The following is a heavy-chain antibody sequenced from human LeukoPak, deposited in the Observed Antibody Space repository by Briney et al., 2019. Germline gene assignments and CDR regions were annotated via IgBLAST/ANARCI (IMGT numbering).Heavy chain of an antibody. J-gene: IGHJ4*02. Sequence: GGSLRLSCAASGFTFSSYTMNWVRQAPGKGLEWVSSISSSSSYVYYADSVKGRFTISRDDAKNSLYLQMNSLRAEDTAVYYCAREINFDYWGQGTLVTVSS. CDR2: ISSSSSYV. CDR3: AREINFDY. V-gene: IGHV3-21*01. CDR1: GFTFSSYT.